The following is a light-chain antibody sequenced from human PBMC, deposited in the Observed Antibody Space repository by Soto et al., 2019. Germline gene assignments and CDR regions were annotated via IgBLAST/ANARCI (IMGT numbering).Light chain of an antibody. CDR3: AAWDDSLNAPV. CDR1: SSNIGSYT. Sequence: QSVLTQPPSASGPPGQRVTIACSGRSSNIGSYTVNWYQQLPGTATKLRLDSNNQRPSGLPDRFSGSKAVSSASLAISGTQSEDEADYYCAAWDDSLNAPVFGGGTELTVL. CDR2: SNN. V-gene: IGLV1-44*01. J-gene: IGLJ3*02.